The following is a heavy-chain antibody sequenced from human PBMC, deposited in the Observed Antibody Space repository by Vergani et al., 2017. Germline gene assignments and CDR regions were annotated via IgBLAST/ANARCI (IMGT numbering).Heavy chain of an antibody. J-gene: IGHJ4*02. CDR3: ARVGTISNRDYFDY. CDR2: INPNSGGT. CDR1: GYTFTDYF. Sequence: QVQLVQSGAEVKKPGASVKVSCKASGYTFTDYFMHWVRQAPGQGLEWMGWINPNSGGTNYAQKFQGRVTMTRDTSISTAYMELSNLRSDATAVYYCARVGTISNRDYFDYWGQGTLVTVSS. V-gene: IGHV1-2*02. D-gene: IGHD1-14*01.